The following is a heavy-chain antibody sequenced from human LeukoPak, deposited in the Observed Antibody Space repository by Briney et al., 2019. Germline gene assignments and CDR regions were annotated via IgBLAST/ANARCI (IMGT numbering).Heavy chain of an antibody. CDR2: IYTSGST. J-gene: IGHJ4*02. V-gene: IGHV4-61*02. Sequence: SETLSLTCTVSGGSISSGSYYWSWIRQPAGKGLEWIGRIYTSGSTNYNPSLKSRVTISVDTSKNQFSLRLSSVTAADTAVYYCARLVGATTPFDYWGQGTLVTVSS. CDR1: GGSISSGSYY. D-gene: IGHD1-26*01. CDR3: ARLVGATTPFDY.